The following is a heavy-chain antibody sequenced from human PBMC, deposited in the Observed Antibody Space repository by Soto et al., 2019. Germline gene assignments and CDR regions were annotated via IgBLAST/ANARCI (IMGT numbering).Heavy chain of an antibody. CDR2: TRNKANSYTT. D-gene: IGHD1-26*01. CDR3: ARDAPRSGIFDY. J-gene: IGHJ4*02. Sequence: GGSLRLSCAASGFTFSSYSMNWVRQAPGKGLEWVGRTRNKANSYTTEYAASVKGRFTISRDDSKNSLYLQMNSLKTEDTAVYYCARDAPRSGIFDYWGQGTLVTVSS. CDR1: GFTFSSYS. V-gene: IGHV3-72*01.